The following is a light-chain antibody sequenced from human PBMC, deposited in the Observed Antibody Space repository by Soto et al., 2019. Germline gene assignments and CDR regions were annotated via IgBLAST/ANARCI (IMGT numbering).Light chain of an antibody. J-gene: IGKJ2*01. CDR3: QQYYTTPPYT. CDR2: WTS. Sequence: DIVMTQSPDSLAVSLGGRATINCKSSQSVLYSSNNKNYLAWFQQKPGQPPKLLIYWTSTRESGVPDRFSGSGSGTDFTLTISSLQPEDVAVYYCQQYYTTPPYTFGQGTKLEIK. V-gene: IGKV4-1*01. CDR1: QSVLYSSNNKNY.